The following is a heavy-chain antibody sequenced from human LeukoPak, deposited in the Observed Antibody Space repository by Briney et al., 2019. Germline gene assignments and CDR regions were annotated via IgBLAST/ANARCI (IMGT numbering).Heavy chain of an antibody. D-gene: IGHD7-27*01. J-gene: IGHJ4*02. V-gene: IGHV4-59*01. Sequence: SETLSLTCTVSGGSISSFYWSWIRQPPGKGLEWIGYIYYSGSTNYNPSLKSRVTISVDTSKNQFSLKMTSVTAADTAVYYCARFHPNWGLDYWGQGILVTVSS. CDR3: ARFHPNWGLDY. CDR1: GGSISSFY. CDR2: IYYSGST.